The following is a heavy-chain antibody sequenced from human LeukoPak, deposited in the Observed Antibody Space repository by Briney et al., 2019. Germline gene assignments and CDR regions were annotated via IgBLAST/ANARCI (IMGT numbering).Heavy chain of an antibody. CDR2: INHSGST. CDR1: GGSFSGSY. Sequence: SETLSLTCAVYGGSFSGSYWSWIRQPPGKGLEWIGEINHSGSTNYNPSLKSRVTISVDTSKNQFSLKLSSVTAADTAVYYCARASYCSGGSCYSSGFDYWGQGTLVTVSS. D-gene: IGHD2-15*01. CDR3: ARASYCSGGSCYSSGFDY. V-gene: IGHV4-34*01. J-gene: IGHJ4*02.